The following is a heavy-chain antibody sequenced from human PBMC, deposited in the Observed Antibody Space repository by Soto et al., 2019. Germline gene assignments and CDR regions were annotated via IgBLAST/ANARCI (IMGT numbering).Heavy chain of an antibody. CDR3: ARSEATITRLDY. CDR2: IHYTGRT. Sequence: QLQLQESGPGLVKPSETLSLSCTVSGGSISSTSNYWGWFRQPPGRGLEWIANIHYTGRTFYNPSLKSRVTIAVDTSKSQFSLRLSSMTAADTAGYYCARSEATITRLDYWGQGTLVTVSS. J-gene: IGHJ4*02. CDR1: GGSISSTSNY. D-gene: IGHD5-12*01. V-gene: IGHV4-39*01.